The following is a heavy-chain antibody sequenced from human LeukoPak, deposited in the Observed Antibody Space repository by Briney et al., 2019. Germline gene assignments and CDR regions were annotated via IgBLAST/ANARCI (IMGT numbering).Heavy chain of an antibody. V-gene: IGHV1-69*04. CDR2: IIPILGIA. CDR3: AREFEDLTLF. Sequence: SVKVSCKASGGTFSSYAISWVRQAPGQWLEWMGRIIPILGIANYAQKFQGRVTITADKSTSTAYMELSSLRSEDTAVYYCAREFEDLTLFWGQGTLVTVSS. D-gene: IGHD2-15*01. CDR1: GGTFSSYA. J-gene: IGHJ4*02.